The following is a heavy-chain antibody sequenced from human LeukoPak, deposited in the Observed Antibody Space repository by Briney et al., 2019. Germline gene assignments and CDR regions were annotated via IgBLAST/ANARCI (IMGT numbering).Heavy chain of an antibody. CDR2: ISSSGSTI. Sequence: GGSLRLSCAASGFTFSSYSMNWVRQAPGKGLEWVSYISSSGSTIYYADSVKGRFTISRDNAKNSLYLQMNSLRAEDTAVYYCARDSRFGELLSVYYYYYYMDVWGKGTTVTVSS. D-gene: IGHD3-10*01. CDR1: GFTFSSYS. CDR3: ARDSRFGELLSVYYYYYYMDV. V-gene: IGHV3-48*04. J-gene: IGHJ6*03.